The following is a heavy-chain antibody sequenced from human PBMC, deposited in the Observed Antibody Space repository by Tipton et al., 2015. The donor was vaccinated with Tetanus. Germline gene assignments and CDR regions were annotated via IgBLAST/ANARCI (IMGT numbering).Heavy chain of an antibody. V-gene: IGHV3-30*15. CDR1: RFTFSSYW. CDR3: ARDAGYRRNYFDF. CDR2: MSFDGSSE. J-gene: IGHJ4*02. D-gene: IGHD2-2*02. Sequence: SLRLSCAASRFTFSSYWMSWVRQAPGKGLEWVAGMSFDGSSESYADSVRGRFTISRDNFRNTLSLQMRGLGADDTAVYYCARDAGYRRNYFDFWGQGTLVTVSS.